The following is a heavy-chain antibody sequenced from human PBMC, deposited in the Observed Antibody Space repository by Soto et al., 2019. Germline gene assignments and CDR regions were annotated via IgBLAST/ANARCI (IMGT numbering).Heavy chain of an antibody. J-gene: IGHJ6*02. CDR1: GGTFSRYA. Sequence: VSSVKVSCKASGGTFSRYAISWVRQAPAQGLAWVGGIIPIFGTANYAQKFQGRVMITADESTSTAYMEVRSLRSEDTEVYYCARGYSGYDARYKTHYDYYGMDVWGQGTTVTVSS. CDR3: ARGYSGYDARYKTHYDYYGMDV. D-gene: IGHD5-12*01. CDR2: IIPIFGTA. V-gene: IGHV1-69*13.